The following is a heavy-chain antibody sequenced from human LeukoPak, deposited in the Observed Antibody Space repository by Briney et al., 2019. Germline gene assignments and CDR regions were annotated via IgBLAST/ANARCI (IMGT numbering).Heavy chain of an antibody. D-gene: IGHD1-26*01. CDR1: GFTINTNG. CDR2: MSHDGSNK. CDR3: AKDIGEQSGLLDY. Sequence: PGGSLRLSCAASGFTINTNGMHWVRQAPGKGLEWVAVMSHDGSNKYYADSVKGRFTISRDNSKNTLFLQMNSLRVEDTAVYYCAKDIGEQSGLLDYWGQGTLVTVSS. J-gene: IGHJ4*02. V-gene: IGHV3-30*18.